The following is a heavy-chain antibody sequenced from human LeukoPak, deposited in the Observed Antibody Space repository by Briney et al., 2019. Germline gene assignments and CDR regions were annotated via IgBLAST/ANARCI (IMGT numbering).Heavy chain of an antibody. Sequence: SETLSLTCTVSGGSISSHYWNWIRQPPGKGLEWIGYIYYSGSTNYNPSLESRVSISVDTSKNQFSLRLSSVTAADTALYYCARSPDPLRHLEWLPRLYFDDWGQGTLVTVSS. J-gene: IGHJ4*02. V-gene: IGHV4-59*11. D-gene: IGHD3-3*01. CDR2: IYYSGST. CDR1: GGSISSHY. CDR3: ARSPDPLRHLEWLPRLYFDD.